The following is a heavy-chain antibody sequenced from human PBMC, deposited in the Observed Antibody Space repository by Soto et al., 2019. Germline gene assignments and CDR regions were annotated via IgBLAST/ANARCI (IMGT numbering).Heavy chain of an antibody. CDR1: GGSISSYY. V-gene: IGHV4-59*08. CDR3: ARQREIRFNYGGTKMRWFDP. Sequence: PSETLSLTCTVSGGSISSYYWSWIRRPPGKGLEWIGYIYYSGSTNYNPSLKSRVTISVDTSKNQFSLKLSSVTAADTAVYYCARQREIRFNYGGTKMRWFDPWGQGTLVTVSS. CDR2: IYYSGST. D-gene: IGHD4-17*01. J-gene: IGHJ5*02.